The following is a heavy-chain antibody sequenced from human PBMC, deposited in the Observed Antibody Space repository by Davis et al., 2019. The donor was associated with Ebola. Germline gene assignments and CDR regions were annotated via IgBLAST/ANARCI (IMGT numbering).Heavy chain of an antibody. CDR1: GFTFSSYG. CDR2: IWYDGSNK. J-gene: IGHJ4*02. CDR3: ARERYYYDSSGYYDY. D-gene: IGHD3-22*01. V-gene: IGHV3-33*01. Sequence: GGSLRLSCAASGFTFSSYGMHWVRQAPGKGLEWVAVIWYDGSNKYYADSVKGRFTISRDNSKNTLYLQMNSLRAEDTAVYYCARERYYYDSSGYYDYWGQGTLVTVSS.